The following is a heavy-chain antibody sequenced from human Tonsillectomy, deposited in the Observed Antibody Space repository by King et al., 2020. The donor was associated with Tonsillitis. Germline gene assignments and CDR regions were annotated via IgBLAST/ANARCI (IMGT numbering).Heavy chain of an antibody. J-gene: IGHJ3*02. CDR1: GGTFSSYA. CDR2: IIPIFGTA. V-gene: IGHV1-69*01. Sequence: VQLVQSGAEVKKPGSSVKVSCKASGGTFSSYAISWVRQAPGQGLEWMGGIIPIFGTANYAQKFQGRVTITADESTSTAYMELSSLRSEDTAVYYCAGEGVWIAAALGAFDIWGQGTMVTVSS. CDR3: AGEGVWIAAALGAFDI. D-gene: IGHD6-13*01.